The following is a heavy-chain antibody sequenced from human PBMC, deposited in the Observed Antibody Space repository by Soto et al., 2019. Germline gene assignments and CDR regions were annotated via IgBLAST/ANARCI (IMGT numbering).Heavy chain of an antibody. J-gene: IGHJ4*02. Sequence: GGSLRLSCAASGFTFSSYAMSWVRQAPGKGLEWVSAISGSGGSTYYADSVKGRFTISRDNSKNTLYLQMNSLRAEDTAVYYCAKEMGNYYDSSGYYVAADYWGQGTLVTVSS. V-gene: IGHV3-23*01. CDR1: GFTFSSYA. D-gene: IGHD3-22*01. CDR3: AKEMGNYYDSSGYYVAADY. CDR2: ISGSGGST.